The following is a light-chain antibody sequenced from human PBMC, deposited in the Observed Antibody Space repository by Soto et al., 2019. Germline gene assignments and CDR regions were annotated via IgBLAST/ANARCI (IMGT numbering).Light chain of an antibody. J-gene: IGKJ4*01. CDR1: QSIASW. Sequence: DIQMTQSPSTLSASVGDRVTITCRASQSIASWLAWYQQKPGKAPKLLIYKTSNLESGVPSRFSGSGSGTEFSLTISSLQPDDFAIYYCQQYNSLSRTFGGGTRVEVK. CDR2: KTS. V-gene: IGKV1-5*03. CDR3: QQYNSLSRT.